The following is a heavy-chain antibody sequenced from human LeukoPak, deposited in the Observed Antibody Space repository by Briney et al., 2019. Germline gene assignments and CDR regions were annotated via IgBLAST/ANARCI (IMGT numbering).Heavy chain of an antibody. V-gene: IGHV3-21*01. CDR2: ISSSSSYI. Sequence: GGSLRLSCAASGFTFSSYSMNWVRQAPGKGLEWVSTISSSSSYIYYAGSVKGLFTISRDNAKNSLYLQMNSLRAEDSAVFYCASSEGIAAAGGFDYWGQGTLVTVSS. CDR1: GFTFSSYS. D-gene: IGHD6-13*01. J-gene: IGHJ4*02. CDR3: ASSEGIAAAGGFDY.